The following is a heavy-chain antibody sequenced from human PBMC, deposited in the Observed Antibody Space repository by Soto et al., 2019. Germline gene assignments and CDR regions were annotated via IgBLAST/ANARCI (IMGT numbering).Heavy chain of an antibody. D-gene: IGHD3-9*01. V-gene: IGHV4-39*07. Sequence: SETLSLTCTVSGGSISSSSYYWGWIRQPPGKGLEWIGSIYYSGSTYYNPSLKSRVTISVDTSKNQFSLKLSSVTAADTAVYYCARRVVRYFDWLRRDAFDIWGQGTMVTVSS. CDR1: GGSISSSSYY. J-gene: IGHJ3*02. CDR3: ARRVVRYFDWLRRDAFDI. CDR2: IYYSGST.